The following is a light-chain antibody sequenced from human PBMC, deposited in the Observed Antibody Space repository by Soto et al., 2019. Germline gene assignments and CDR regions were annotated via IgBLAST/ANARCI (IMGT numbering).Light chain of an antibody. CDR1: SSDVGGYNY. CDR3: SSFTTTSTHV. CDR2: EVN. J-gene: IGLJ1*01. V-gene: IGLV2-8*01. Sequence: QSVLTQPPSASGSPGQSVAISCTGTSSDVGGYNYVSWYQQHPGKAPKLVIYEVNKRPSGVPDRFSGSKSGNTASLTVSGLQAEDEADYYCSSFTTTSTHVFGTGTKVTVL.